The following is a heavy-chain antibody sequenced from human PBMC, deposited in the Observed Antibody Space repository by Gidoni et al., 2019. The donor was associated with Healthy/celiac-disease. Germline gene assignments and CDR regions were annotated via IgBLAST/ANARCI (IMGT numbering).Heavy chain of an antibody. CDR1: GGSISSGGYY. V-gene: IGHV4-31*03. CDR2: IYYSGST. CDR3: ARGPHYDYVWGSYRYGPHQYYFDY. D-gene: IGHD3-16*02. J-gene: IGHJ4*02. Sequence: QVQLQASGPGLVKPSQTLSLTCTVSGGSISSGGYYWSCIRQHPGKGLEWIGYIYYSGSTYYNPSLKSRVTISVDTSKNQFSLKLSSVTAADTAVYYCARGPHYDYVWGSYRYGPHQYYFDYWGQGTLVTVSS.